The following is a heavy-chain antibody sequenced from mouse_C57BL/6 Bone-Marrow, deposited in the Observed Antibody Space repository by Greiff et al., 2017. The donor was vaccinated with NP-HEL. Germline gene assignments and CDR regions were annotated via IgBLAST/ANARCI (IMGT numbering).Heavy chain of an antibody. CDR3: GRRGGYYGAWFAY. V-gene: IGHV1-18*01. Sequence: EVQLQQSGPELVKPGASVKIPCKASGYTFTDYNMDWVKQSHGKSLEWIGDINPNNGGPIYNQKFKDKATLTVVKSSSTAYMELRSLTSEDTAVYYCGRRGGYYGAWFAYWGQGTLVTVSA. CDR1: GYTFTDYN. J-gene: IGHJ3*01. CDR2: INPNNGGP. D-gene: IGHD2-3*01.